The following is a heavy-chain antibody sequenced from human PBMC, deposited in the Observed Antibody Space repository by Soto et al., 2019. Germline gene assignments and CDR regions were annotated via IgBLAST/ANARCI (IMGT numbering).Heavy chain of an antibody. D-gene: IGHD5-18*01. J-gene: IGHJ6*01. CDR3: ARGPLYSYGTYYYYYYGMDV. CDR2: IYYSGST. V-gene: IGHV4-31*03. Sequence: SETLSLTCTVSGGSISSGGYYWSWIRQHPGKGLEWIGYIYYSGSTYHNPSLKSRVTISVDTSKNQFSLKLSSVTAADTAVYYCARGPLYSYGTYYYYYYGMDVWGQGTTVTVSS. CDR1: GGSISSGGYY.